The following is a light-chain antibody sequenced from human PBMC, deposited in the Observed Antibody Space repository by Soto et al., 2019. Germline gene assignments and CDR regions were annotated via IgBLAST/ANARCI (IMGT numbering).Light chain of an antibody. Sequence: QSVLTQPASVSGSPGQSITIPCTGTSGDVGSYNLVSWYQQHPGKAPKLLIYEVTERPSGVSNRFSGSKSGNTAFLTISGLQPDDEADYYCCSYAGNSEVFGTGTKVTV. CDR1: SGDVGSYNL. J-gene: IGLJ1*01. V-gene: IGLV2-23*02. CDR2: EVT. CDR3: CSYAGNSEV.